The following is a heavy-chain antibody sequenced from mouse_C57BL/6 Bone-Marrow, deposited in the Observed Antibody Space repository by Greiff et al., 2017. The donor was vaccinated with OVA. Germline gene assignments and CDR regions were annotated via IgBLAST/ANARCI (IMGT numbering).Heavy chain of an antibody. V-gene: IGHV1-81*01. CDR2: IYPRSGNT. CDR1: GYTFTSYG. Sequence: VQLQQSGAELARPGASVKLSCKASGYTFTSYGISWVKQRTGQGLEWIGEIYPRSGNTYYNEKFKSKATLTADKSSSTAYMELLSLTSEDSAVYFCARSHYYVSGHFAYWGQGTLVTVSA. CDR3: ARSHYYVSGHFAY. J-gene: IGHJ3*01. D-gene: IGHD1-1*01.